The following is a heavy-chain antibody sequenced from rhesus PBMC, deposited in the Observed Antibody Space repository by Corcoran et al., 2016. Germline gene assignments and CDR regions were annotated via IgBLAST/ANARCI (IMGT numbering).Heavy chain of an antibody. V-gene: IGHV4-106*01. CDR1: GGSISDAYY. CDR2: IYGSGGGT. Sequence: QVQLQESGPGLVKPSETLSLTCAVSGGSISDAYYWSWIRQPPGKGLEWVGYIYGSGGGTNYNPSLKNRVTISIDTSKNQFSLKLSSVTAADTAVYYCARGELRLLYWGQGVLVTVSS. D-gene: IGHD5-36*01. J-gene: IGHJ4*01. CDR3: ARGELRLLY.